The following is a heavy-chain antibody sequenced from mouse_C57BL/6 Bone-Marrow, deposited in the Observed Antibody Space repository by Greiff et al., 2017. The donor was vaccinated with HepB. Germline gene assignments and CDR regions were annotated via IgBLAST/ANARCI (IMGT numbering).Heavy chain of an antibody. CDR1: GFTFSNYW. Sequence: EVKLEESGGGLVRPGGSMKLSCVASGFTFSNYWMNWVRQSPEKGLEWVAQIRLKSDNYATHYAESVKGRFTISRDDSKSSVYLQMNNLRAEDTGIYYCTVGMDYDSAWFAYWGQGTLVTVSA. CDR3: TVGMDYDSAWFAY. J-gene: IGHJ3*01. CDR2: IRLKSDNYAT. D-gene: IGHD2-4*01. V-gene: IGHV6-3*01.